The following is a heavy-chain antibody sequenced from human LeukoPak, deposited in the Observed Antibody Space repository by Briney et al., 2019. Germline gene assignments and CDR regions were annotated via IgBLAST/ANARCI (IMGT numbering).Heavy chain of an antibody. CDR1: GGSINSYY. J-gene: IGHJ3*02. CDR3: ATSPPVVPAAITAFDI. CDR2: IYTSGSTP. Sequence: SETLSPTCTVSGGSINSYYWSWIRQSAGKGLEWIGRIYTSGSTPDYSPSLKSRVTMSIDTSKNQFSLQLSSVTAADTAVYYCATSPPVVPAAITAFDIWGQGTMVTVSS. D-gene: IGHD2-2*01. V-gene: IGHV4-4*07.